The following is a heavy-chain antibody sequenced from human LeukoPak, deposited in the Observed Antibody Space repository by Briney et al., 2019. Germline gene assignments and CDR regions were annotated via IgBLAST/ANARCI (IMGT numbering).Heavy chain of an antibody. CDR3: ARPYGDYFRHDAFGF. CDR2: INHSGST. D-gene: IGHD4-17*01. J-gene: IGHJ3*01. Sequence: PSETLSLTCAVYGGSFSGYYWSWIRQPPGKGLEWIGEINHSGSTNYNPSLKSRVTISVDTSKNQFSLKLSSVTAADTAVYYCARPYGDYFRHDAFGFWGLGTMVTVSS. CDR1: GGSFSGYY. V-gene: IGHV4-34*01.